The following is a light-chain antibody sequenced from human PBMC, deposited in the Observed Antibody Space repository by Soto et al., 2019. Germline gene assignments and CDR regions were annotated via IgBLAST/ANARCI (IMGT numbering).Light chain of an antibody. CDR1: QSVNRNY. Sequence: EIVLTQSPGTLSLSPGERATLSCRASQSVNRNYLAWYQQKPGQAPRLLIYHTSSRATGIPDRFSGTGSGIDFTLTVSRLEPEDFAVYYCQQYGRSPPTFGPGTKVDIK. CDR3: QQYGRSPPT. J-gene: IGKJ3*01. CDR2: HTS. V-gene: IGKV3-20*01.